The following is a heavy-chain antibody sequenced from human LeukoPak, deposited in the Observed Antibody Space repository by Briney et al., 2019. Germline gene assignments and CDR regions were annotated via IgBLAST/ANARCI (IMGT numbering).Heavy chain of an antibody. CDR3: ARHGYCSGGSCYLCDP. Sequence: SETLSLTCTVSGDSISSNNYFWGWICQPPGKGLEWIGEISYNGNTYYNPSLKSRVTISVDTSKNQFSLKLSSVTAADTAVYYCARHGYCSGGSCYLCDPWGQGTLVTVSS. CDR2: ISYNGNT. V-gene: IGHV4-39*01. J-gene: IGHJ5*02. CDR1: GDSISSNNYF. D-gene: IGHD2-15*01.